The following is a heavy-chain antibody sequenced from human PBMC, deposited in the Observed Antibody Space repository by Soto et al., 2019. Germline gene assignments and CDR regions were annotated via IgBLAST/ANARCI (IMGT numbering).Heavy chain of an antibody. CDR3: ARDLRENSYGSADY. J-gene: IGHJ4*02. CDR1: GFAFSTYG. D-gene: IGHD1-26*01. CDR2: ISSRPGIM. Sequence: GGSLRLSCAASGFAFSTYGMNWVRQAPGKGLEWISYISSRPGIMHYADSVQGRFTVSRDNAKNSVYLQMDSLRDEDTGLYFCARDLRENSYGSADYWGQGTLVTVSS. V-gene: IGHV3-48*02.